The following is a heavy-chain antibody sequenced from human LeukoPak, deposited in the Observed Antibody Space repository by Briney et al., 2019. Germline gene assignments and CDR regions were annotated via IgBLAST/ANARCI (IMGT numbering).Heavy chain of an antibody. D-gene: IGHD6-19*01. Sequence: TGGSLRLSCAASGFTFSSYAMSWGRQAPGKGLEWVSAISGSGGGTYYADSVKGRFTISRDNSKNTLYLQMTSLRAEDTAVYYCAKDTPDDISVAAPYFDYWGQGTLVSVSS. V-gene: IGHV3-23*01. J-gene: IGHJ4*02. CDR3: AKDTPDDISVAAPYFDY. CDR2: ISGSGGGT. CDR1: GFTFSSYA.